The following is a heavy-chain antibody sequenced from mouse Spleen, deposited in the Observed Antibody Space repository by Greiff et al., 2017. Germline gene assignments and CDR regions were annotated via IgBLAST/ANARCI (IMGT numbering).Heavy chain of an antibody. J-gene: IGHJ2*01. CDR1: GFTFSDYG. CDR3: ARRLLRSLTD. D-gene: IGHD1-1*01. V-gene: IGHV5-17*01. Sequence: EVKLVESGGGLVKPRGSLKLSCAASGFTFSDYGMHWVRQAPEKGLEWVAYISSGSSTIYYADTVKGRFTISRDNAKNTLFLQMTSLRSEDTAMYYCARRLLRSLTDWGQGTTLTVSS. CDR2: ISSGSSTI.